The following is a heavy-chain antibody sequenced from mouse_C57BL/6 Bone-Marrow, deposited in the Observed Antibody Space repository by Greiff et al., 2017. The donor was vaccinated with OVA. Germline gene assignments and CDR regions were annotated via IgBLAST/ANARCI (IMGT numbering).Heavy chain of an antibody. CDR2: INPSTGGT. D-gene: IGHD4-1*01. Sequence: EVQLQQSGPELVKPGASVKISCKASGYSFTGYYMHWVKQSSEKSLEWIGEINPSTGGTSYNQKFKGKATLTVDKSSSTAYMQLKSLTSEDSAVYYCARSWGNWDGDYWGQGTTLTVSS. V-gene: IGHV1-43*01. CDR3: ARSWGNWDGDY. J-gene: IGHJ2*01. CDR1: GYSFTGYY.